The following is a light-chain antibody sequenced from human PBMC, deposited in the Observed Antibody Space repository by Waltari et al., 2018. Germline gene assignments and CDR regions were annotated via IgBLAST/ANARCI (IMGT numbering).Light chain of an antibody. Sequence: QPTLTQPPSASASPGQSVTISCTGTSSDVGAYNYVSWYQCHPGNAPKFIIHEVTKRPSGVPDRFSGSKSGNTASLTVSGLQAEDEADYYCSSYAGSNNYVFGTGTKVTVL. J-gene: IGLJ1*01. CDR1: SSDVGAYNY. V-gene: IGLV2-8*01. CDR2: EVT. CDR3: SSYAGSNNYV.